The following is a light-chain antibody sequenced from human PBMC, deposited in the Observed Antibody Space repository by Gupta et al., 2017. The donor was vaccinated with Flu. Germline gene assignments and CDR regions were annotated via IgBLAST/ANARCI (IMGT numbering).Light chain of an antibody. CDR2: SAS. CDR3: QVSTNNPAIT. CDR1: QSINLY. Sequence: DIQMTQFPSSLSASVGDRVTITCRASQSINLYLNWYQQKPGRAPRLLIYSASTLHTGVPSRFSGSGSGTDFTLTISRLEAEDFATYFCQVSTNNPAITFGGGTTVE. V-gene: IGKV1-39*01. J-gene: IGKJ4*01.